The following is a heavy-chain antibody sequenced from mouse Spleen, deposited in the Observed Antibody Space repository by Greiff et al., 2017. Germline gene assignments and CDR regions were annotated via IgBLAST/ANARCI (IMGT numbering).Heavy chain of an antibody. J-gene: IGHJ1*01. CDR1: GFNIKNTY. D-gene: IGHD2-13*01. Sequence: EVQLQQSVAELVRPGASVKLSCTASGFNIKNTYMHWVKQRPEQGLEWIGRIDPANGNTKYAPKFQGKATITADTSSNTAYLQLSSLTSEDTAIYYCARRRGYGDYDWYFDVWGAGTTVTVSS. V-gene: IGHV14-3*01. CDR2: IDPANGNT. CDR3: ARRRGYGDYDWYFDV.